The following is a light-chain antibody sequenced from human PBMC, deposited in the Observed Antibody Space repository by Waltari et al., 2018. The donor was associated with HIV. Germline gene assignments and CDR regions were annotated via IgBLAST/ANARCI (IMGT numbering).Light chain of an antibody. CDR1: SGSVSTSYY. J-gene: IGLJ1*01. V-gene: IGLV8-61*01. Sequence: FSVSPGGTVTLTCGFSSGSVSTSYYPSWYQQTPGQPPRTLIYSTHTRSSGVPDRFSGSKSGTSASLAISGLRSEDEADYYCAAWDDSLRGFYVFGTGTKVTVL. CDR2: STH. CDR3: AAWDDSLRGFYV.